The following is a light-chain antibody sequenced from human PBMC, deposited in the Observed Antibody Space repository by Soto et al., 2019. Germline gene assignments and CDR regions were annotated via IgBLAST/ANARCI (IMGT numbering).Light chain of an antibody. V-gene: IGKV1-9*01. J-gene: IGKJ2*01. CDR1: QGFSSY. CDR3: QQRNSYPYT. Sequence: DIRLTQSPASLSASVGDRVTITCRASQGFSSYLAWYQQKPGRAPKLLIYAASTLQSGVPSRFSGSGSWTDFTLTISNLQPEYFATYDCQQRNSYPYTFGQGTKVEIK. CDR2: AAS.